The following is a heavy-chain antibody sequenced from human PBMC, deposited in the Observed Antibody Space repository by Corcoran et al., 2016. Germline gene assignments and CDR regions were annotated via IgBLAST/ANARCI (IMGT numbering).Heavy chain of an antibody. CDR2: ISYDGSNK. J-gene: IGHJ4*02. CDR3: AIDLRIPLDGDFLDY. D-gene: IGHD4-17*01. Sequence: QVQLVESGGGVVQPGRSLRLSCAASGFTFSSYGMHWVRQAPGKGLEWVAVISYDGSNKYYADSVKGRFTISRDNSKNTLYLQMNSLRAEEPAVYYCAIDLRIPLDGDFLDYWGQGTLVTVSS. V-gene: IGHV3-30*03. CDR1: GFTFSSYG.